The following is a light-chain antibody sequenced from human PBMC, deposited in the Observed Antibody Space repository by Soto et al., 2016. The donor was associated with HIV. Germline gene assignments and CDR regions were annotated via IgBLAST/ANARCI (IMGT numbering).Light chain of an antibody. CDR3: QAWDSSPSPVV. J-gene: IGLJ2*01. Sequence: SYELTQPPSVSVSPGQTATITCSGDKLGDKYICWYQQKPGQSPVMVMYENNRRPSGIPERFSGSSSGNTATLTISGTQATDEADYYCQAWDSSPSPVVFGGGTKLDRP. V-gene: IGLV3-1*01. CDR1: KLGDKY. CDR2: ENN.